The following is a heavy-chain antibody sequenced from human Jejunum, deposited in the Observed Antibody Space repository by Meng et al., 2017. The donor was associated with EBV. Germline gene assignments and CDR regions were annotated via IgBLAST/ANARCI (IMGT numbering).Heavy chain of an antibody. CDR2: IYNSEST. D-gene: IGHD1-26*01. V-gene: IGHV4-61*01. Sequence: QLQEAAQGLGKPSETPAPTFTVSGGSVSIGCYCWSWIRQPPGKGLEWIGYIYNSESTNYKSSLKSRVTISADTSKNQFSLRLSSVTAADTAVYYCARDQNGSYFAYWGQGTLVTVSS. J-gene: IGHJ4*02. CDR1: GGSVSIGCYC. CDR3: ARDQNGSYFAY.